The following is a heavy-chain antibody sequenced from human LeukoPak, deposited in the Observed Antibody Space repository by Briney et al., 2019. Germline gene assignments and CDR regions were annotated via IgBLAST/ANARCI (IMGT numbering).Heavy chain of an antibody. CDR3: ARAGTIFGVYNRFDP. J-gene: IGHJ5*02. Sequence: EASVKVSCKVSGYTLTELSMHWVRQAPGKGLEWMGGFDPEDGETIYAQKFQGRVTMTEDTSTDTAYMELSSLRSEDTAVYYCARAGTIFGVYNRFDPWGQGTLVTVSS. CDR2: FDPEDGET. CDR1: GYTLTELS. D-gene: IGHD3-3*01. V-gene: IGHV1-24*01.